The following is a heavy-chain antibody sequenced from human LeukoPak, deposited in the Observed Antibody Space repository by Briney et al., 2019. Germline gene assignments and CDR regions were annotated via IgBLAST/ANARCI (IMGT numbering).Heavy chain of an antibody. V-gene: IGHV7-4-1*02. Sequence: ASVKVSCKASGDSFASYDINWVRQAPGQGLEWMGWINTNTGNPTYAQGFTGRFVFSLDTSVSTAYLQISSLKAEDTAVYYCARGLRYATGTTIWFDPWGQGTLVTVSS. CDR2: INTNTGNP. J-gene: IGHJ5*02. D-gene: IGHD1-1*01. CDR1: GDSFASYD. CDR3: ARGLRYATGTTIWFDP.